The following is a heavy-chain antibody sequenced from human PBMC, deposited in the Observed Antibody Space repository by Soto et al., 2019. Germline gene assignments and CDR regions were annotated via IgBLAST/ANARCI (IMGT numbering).Heavy chain of an antibody. CDR3: ARAILFSSGSTPFDY. J-gene: IGHJ4*02. CDR1: GGSISSSNW. V-gene: IGHV4-4*02. CDR2: IYHSGST. Sequence: SETLSLTCAVSGGSISSSNWWSWVRQPPGKGLEWIGEIYHSGSTNYNPSLKSRVTISVDKSKNQFSLKLSSVTAADTAVYYCARAILFSSGSTPFDYWGQGTLVTVSS. D-gene: IGHD3-22*01.